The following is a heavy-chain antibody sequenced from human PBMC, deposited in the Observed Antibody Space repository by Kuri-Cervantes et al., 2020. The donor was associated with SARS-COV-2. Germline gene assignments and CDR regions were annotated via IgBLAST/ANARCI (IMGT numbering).Heavy chain of an antibody. CDR2: ISGSGGST. CDR1: GFTFSSYA. V-gene: IGHV3-23*01. Sequence: GESLKISCAASGFTFSSYAMSWVRQAPGKGLEWVSAISGSGGSTYYADSVKGRFTISRDNSKNTLYLQMNSLRAEDTAVYYCAKVEATGTGGMDVWGKGTTVTVSS. J-gene: IGHJ6*04. CDR3: AKVEATGTGGMDV. D-gene: IGHD1-1*01.